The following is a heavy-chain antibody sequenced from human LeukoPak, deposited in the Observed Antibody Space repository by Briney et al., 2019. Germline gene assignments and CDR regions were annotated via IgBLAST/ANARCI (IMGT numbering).Heavy chain of an antibody. J-gene: IGHJ3*02. CDR2: IYYSGST. Sequence: SQTLSLTCTVSGGSISSGDYYWSWIRQPPGKGLEWIGYIYYSGSTYYNPSLKSRVTISVDTSKNQFSLKLSSVTAADTAVYYCARSRVIVVVPDAFDIWGQGTMVTVSS. V-gene: IGHV4-30-4*01. CDR3: ARSRVIVVVPDAFDI. D-gene: IGHD3-22*01. CDR1: GGSISSGDYY.